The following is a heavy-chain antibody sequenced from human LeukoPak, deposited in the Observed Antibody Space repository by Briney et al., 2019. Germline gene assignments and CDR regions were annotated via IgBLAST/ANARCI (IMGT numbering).Heavy chain of an antibody. D-gene: IGHD6-13*01. V-gene: IGHV4-34*01. Sequence: SDTLSLTCAVYGGSFSGYYWSWIRQPPGKGLEWIGEINHSGSTNYNPSIKSRLTISVDTSKNQLSLNLASVTAGGRAVYYCARLYIGGYSRSTNYNWFDPWGQGTLVTVSS. CDR1: GGSFSGYY. CDR2: INHSGST. CDR3: ARLYIGGYSRSTNYNWFDP. J-gene: IGHJ5*02.